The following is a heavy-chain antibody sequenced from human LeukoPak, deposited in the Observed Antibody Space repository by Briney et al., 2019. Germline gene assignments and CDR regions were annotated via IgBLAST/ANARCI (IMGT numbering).Heavy chain of an antibody. D-gene: IGHD3-3*01. CDR2: ISAYNGNT. J-gene: IGHJ4*02. V-gene: IGHV1-18*01. Sequence: ASVKVSCKAPGYTFTSYGISWVRQAPGQGLEWMGWISAYNGNTNYAQKLQGRVTMTTDTSTSTAYMELRSLRSDDTAVYYCARGSSIFGVVTADFDYWGQGTLVTVSS. CDR3: ARGSSIFGVVTADFDY. CDR1: GYTFTSYG.